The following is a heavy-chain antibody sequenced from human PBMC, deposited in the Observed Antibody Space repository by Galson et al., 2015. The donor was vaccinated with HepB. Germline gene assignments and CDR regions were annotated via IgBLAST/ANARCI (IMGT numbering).Heavy chain of an antibody. V-gene: IGHV1-24*01. J-gene: IGHJ6*03. Sequence: SVKVSCKVSGYTLTELSMHWVRQAPGKGLEWMGGFDPEDGETIYAQKFQGRVTMTEDTSTDTAYMELSSLRSEDTAVYYCATAGIYSSSPWPYYYYMDVWGKGTTVTVSS. CDR2: FDPEDGET. CDR1: GYTLTELS. D-gene: IGHD6-13*01. CDR3: ATAGIYSSSPWPYYYYMDV.